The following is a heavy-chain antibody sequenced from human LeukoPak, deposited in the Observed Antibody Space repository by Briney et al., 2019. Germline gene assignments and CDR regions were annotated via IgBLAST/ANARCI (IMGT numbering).Heavy chain of an antibody. D-gene: IGHD4-11*01. J-gene: IGHJ3*02. CDR3: ASALQGAFDI. Sequence: SETLSLTCTVSGGSISISRYYWGWIRQPPGKGLEWIGNIYYSGSTYYNPSLKSRVTISVVTSKNQFSLKLSSVTAADTAVYYCASALQGAFDIWGQGTMVTVSS. CDR1: GGSISISRYY. V-gene: IGHV4-39*01. CDR2: IYYSGST.